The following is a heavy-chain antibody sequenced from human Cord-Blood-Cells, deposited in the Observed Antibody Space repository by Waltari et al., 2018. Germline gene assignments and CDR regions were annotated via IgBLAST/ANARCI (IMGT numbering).Heavy chain of an antibody. CDR3: ARQTGYRGSYPDY. V-gene: IGHV1-69*12. Sequence: QVQLVQSGAEVTMPGSSVKVSCQASGGTFSSYAIRWLRQAPGQGLEWMGGIIPIFGTANYAQKFQGRVTITADESTSTAYMELSSLRSEDTAVYYCARQTGYRGSYPDYWGQGTLVTVSS. J-gene: IGHJ4*02. D-gene: IGHD1-26*01. CDR2: IIPIFGTA. CDR1: GGTFSSYA.